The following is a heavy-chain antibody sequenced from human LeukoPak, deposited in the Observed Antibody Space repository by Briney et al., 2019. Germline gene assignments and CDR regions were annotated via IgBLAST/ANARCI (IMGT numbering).Heavy chain of an antibody. CDR2: ISAYNGNT. V-gene: IGHV1-18*01. Sequence: ASVKVSCKASGYTFTSYGISWVRQAPGQGLEWMGWISAYNGNTNYAQKLQGRVTMTTDTSTSTAYMELRSLRSDDTAVYYCARRHQQSGYYDYFDYWGQGTLVTVSS. CDR3: ARRHQQSGYYDYFDY. J-gene: IGHJ4*02. D-gene: IGHD3-3*01. CDR1: GYTFTSYG.